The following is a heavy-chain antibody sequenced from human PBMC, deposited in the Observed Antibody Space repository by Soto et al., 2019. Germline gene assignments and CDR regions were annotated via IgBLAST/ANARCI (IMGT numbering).Heavy chain of an antibody. CDR3: AKALWVTWGLYFCDS. J-gene: IGHJ4*02. D-gene: IGHD2-2*02. CDR2: IFASGGST. V-gene: IGHV3-23*02. CDR1: GFAFSSYA. Sequence: EVHLLESGGDLLQPGGSLRLSCAASGFAFSSYAMGWVRQAPGKGLEWVSGIFASGGSTYYEDCVMGRFTISRDNSKSPRYLQLDSLRPEDTAVYYCAKALWVTWGLYFCDSWCQGTLVSVSS.